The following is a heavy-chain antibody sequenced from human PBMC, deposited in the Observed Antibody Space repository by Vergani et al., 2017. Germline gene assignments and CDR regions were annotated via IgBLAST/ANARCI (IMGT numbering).Heavy chain of an antibody. CDR1: GGSLTPYY. D-gene: IGHD2-21*01. CDR3: VRDTRRYFLDSIDGGDSDSPPCVPAV. V-gene: IGHV4-59*01. Sequence: QVRLQESGPGLVRPSETLSLTCTVSGGSLTPYYWSWIRQSPGKGLEWIGNIYYNGRTKYNPSLKSRATISADTSKDQFSLRLTSMTAADTAVYYCVRDTRRYFLDSIDGGDSDSPPCVPAVWGLGTGVIVSS. CDR2: IYYNGRT. J-gene: IGHJ3*01.